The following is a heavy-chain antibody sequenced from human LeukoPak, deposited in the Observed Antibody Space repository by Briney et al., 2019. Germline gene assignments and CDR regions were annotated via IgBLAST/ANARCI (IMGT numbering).Heavy chain of an antibody. CDR2: ISGSGGST. CDR1: GFTFSSYA. D-gene: IGHD6-19*01. Sequence: SGGSLRLSCAASGFTFSSYAMSWVRQAPGKGLEWVSAISGSGGSTYYADSVKGRFTISRDNSKNTLYLQMNSLRAEDTAVYYCAKRGIGSGWPNPLDYWGQGTLVTVSS. CDR3: AKRGIGSGWPNPLDY. V-gene: IGHV3-23*01. J-gene: IGHJ4*02.